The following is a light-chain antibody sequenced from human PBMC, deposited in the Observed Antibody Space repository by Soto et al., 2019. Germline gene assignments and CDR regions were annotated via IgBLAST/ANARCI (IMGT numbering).Light chain of an antibody. V-gene: IGLV2-14*01. CDR1: SSDLGIYNY. Sequence: QSALTQPASVSGSPGQSIAISCSGSSSDLGIYNYVSWYQQHPGKVPKLIIFEVTNRPSGVSNRFSGSKSGNTASLTISGLQAEDEADYYCSSYTTSSTRVFGTATKVTVL. CDR2: EVT. J-gene: IGLJ1*01. CDR3: SSYTTSSTRV.